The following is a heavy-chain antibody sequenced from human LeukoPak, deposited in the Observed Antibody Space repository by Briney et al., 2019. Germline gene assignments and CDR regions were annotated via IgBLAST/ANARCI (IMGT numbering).Heavy chain of an antibody. Sequence: QPGGSLRLSCAASGFTFSSYAMSWVRQAPGRGLEWVSAISGSGGSTYYADSVKGRFTISRDNSKNTLYLQMNSLRAEDTAVYYCAKRGHREFLRYFDWLPPDFDYWGQGTLVTVSS. CDR1: GFTFSSYA. D-gene: IGHD3-9*01. CDR2: ISGSGGST. J-gene: IGHJ4*02. CDR3: AKRGHREFLRYFDWLPPDFDY. V-gene: IGHV3-23*01.